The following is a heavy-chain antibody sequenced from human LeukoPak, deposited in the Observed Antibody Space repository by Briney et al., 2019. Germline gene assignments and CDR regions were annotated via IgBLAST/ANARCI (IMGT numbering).Heavy chain of an antibody. CDR1: GFTFDDYG. J-gene: IGHJ4*02. Sequence: GGSLRLSCAASGFTFDDYGMSWARQAPGKGLEWVSGINWNGGSTGYADSVKGPFTISRDNAKNSLYLQMNSLRAGDTALYYCARGKTYYYDSSGYRTGDFDYWGQGTLVTVSS. CDR2: INWNGGST. V-gene: IGHV3-20*04. D-gene: IGHD3-22*01. CDR3: ARGKTYYYDSSGYRTGDFDY.